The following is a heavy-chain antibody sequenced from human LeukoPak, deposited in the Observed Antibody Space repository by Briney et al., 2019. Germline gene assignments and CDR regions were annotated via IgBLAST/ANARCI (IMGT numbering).Heavy chain of an antibody. Sequence: PGGSLRLSCAASGFTFSDYYMSWIRQAPGKGLEWVSYISSSSSYTNYADSVKGRFTISRDNAKNSLYLQMNSLRAEDTAVYYCAADREGFGELFDYWGQGTLVTVSS. V-gene: IGHV3-11*05. CDR2: ISSSSSYT. J-gene: IGHJ4*02. CDR3: AADREGFGELFDY. D-gene: IGHD3-10*01. CDR1: GFTFSDYY.